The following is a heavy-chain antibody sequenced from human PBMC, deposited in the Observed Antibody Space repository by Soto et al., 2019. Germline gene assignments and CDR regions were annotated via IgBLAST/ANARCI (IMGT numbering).Heavy chain of an antibody. D-gene: IGHD3-22*01. CDR2: IYTSGST. CDR3: ARWRYYDSSGYYYGRKTHDAFDI. Sequence: QVQLQESGPGLVKPSETLSLTCTVSGGSISSSNWTWIRQPAGKGREWIGLIYTSGSTNYTPSLKSRVTMSVDTSKNQFSLKLSSVTAADTAVYYCARWRYYDSSGYYYGRKTHDAFDIWGQGTMVTVSS. CDR1: GGSISSSN. J-gene: IGHJ3*02. V-gene: IGHV4-4*07.